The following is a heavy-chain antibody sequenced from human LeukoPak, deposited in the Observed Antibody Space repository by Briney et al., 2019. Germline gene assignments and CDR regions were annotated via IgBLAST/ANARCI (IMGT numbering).Heavy chain of an antibody. V-gene: IGHV1-18*01. CDR3: ASGIAVAGRRGTFDY. CDR2: MSTYNGNT. J-gene: IGHJ4*02. D-gene: IGHD6-19*01. Sequence: ASVKVSCKASGYTYTSYGISWVRQAPGQGLEWMGWMSTYNGNTNYAQKLQGRVSMTTDTSTSTAYMELRSLTSGDTAVYYCASGIAVAGRRGTFDYWGQGTLVTVSS. CDR1: GYTYTSYG.